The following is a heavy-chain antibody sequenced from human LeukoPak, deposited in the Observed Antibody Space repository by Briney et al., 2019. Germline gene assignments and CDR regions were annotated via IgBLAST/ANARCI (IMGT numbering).Heavy chain of an antibody. Sequence: SETLSLTCTVSGGSISSYYWSWIRQPAGKGLEWIGRIYTSGSTNYNPSLKSRVTMSVDTSKNQFSLKLSSVTAADTAVYYCARDVYDYVWGSYRYFDYWGQGTLVTVSS. V-gene: IGHV4-4*07. CDR3: ARDVYDYVWGSYRYFDY. D-gene: IGHD3-16*02. J-gene: IGHJ4*02. CDR1: GGSISSYY. CDR2: IYTSGST.